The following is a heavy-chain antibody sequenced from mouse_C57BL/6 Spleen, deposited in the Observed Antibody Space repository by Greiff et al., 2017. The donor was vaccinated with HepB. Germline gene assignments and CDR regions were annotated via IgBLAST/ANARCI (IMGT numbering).Heavy chain of an antibody. V-gene: IGHV1-82*01. CDR2: IYPGDGDT. CDR3: ARGGVITTGFDY. CDR1: GYAFSSSW. D-gene: IGHD1-1*01. J-gene: IGHJ2*01. Sequence: VKLMESGPELVKPGASVKISCKASGYAFSSSWMNWVKQRPGKGLEWIGRIYPGDGDTNYNGKFKGKATLTEDKSSSTAYMQLSSLTSEDDAVYVCARGGVITTGFDYWGQGTTLTVSS.